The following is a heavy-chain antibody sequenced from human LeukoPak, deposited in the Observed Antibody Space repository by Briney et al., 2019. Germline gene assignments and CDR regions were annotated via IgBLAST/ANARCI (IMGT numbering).Heavy chain of an antibody. V-gene: IGHV1-69*13. D-gene: IGHD3-22*01. J-gene: IGHJ4*02. CDR2: IIPIFGTA. CDR3: AREDSSGYYVFDY. CDR1: GGTFSSYA. Sequence: SVKVSCKASGGTFSSYAISWVRQAPGQGLEWMGGIIPIFGTANYAQKFQGRVTITADESTSTAYMELSSLRSEDTAVYYCAREDSSGYYVFDYWGQGTLVTVSS.